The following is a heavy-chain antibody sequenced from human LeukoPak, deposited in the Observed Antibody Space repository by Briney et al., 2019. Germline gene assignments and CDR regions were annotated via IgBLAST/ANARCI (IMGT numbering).Heavy chain of an antibody. D-gene: IGHD6-6*01. Sequence: GGSLRLSCAASTFSVSSNYMSWVRQAPGKGLEWVSVIYAAGSTYYADSVKGRFTISRDSSKNTLFLQMNSLRAEDTAVYYCAGEARDGLDIWGQGTMVTVSS. J-gene: IGHJ3*02. CDR1: TFSVSSNY. CDR3: AGEARDGLDI. V-gene: IGHV3-66*02. CDR2: IYAAGST.